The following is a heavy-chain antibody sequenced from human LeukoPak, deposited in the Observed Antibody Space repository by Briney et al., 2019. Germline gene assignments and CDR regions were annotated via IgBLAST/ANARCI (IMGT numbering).Heavy chain of an antibody. D-gene: IGHD5-12*01. J-gene: IGHJ4*02. V-gene: IGHV3-30*18. CDR2: ISYDGSNK. CDR3: AKDRGPYSGYDSFFDF. CDR1: GFTFSIYG. Sequence: GGSLRLSCAAYGFTFSIYGMRWARQAPGKGLEWVAFISYDGSNKYYADSVKGRFSISRDNPKNTLFLQKNTLRAEDTAVYYCAKDRGPYSGYDSFFDFWGQGTLVTVSS.